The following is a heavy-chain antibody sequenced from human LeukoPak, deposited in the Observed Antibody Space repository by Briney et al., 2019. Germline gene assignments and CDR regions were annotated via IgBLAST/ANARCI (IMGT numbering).Heavy chain of an antibody. J-gene: IGHJ4*02. D-gene: IGHD6-19*01. CDR2: ISGSGGST. CDR3: AKGPSKVAVAQPMDY. Sequence: PAGGSLRLSCAASGFTFSSYAMSWVRQAPGKGLEGVSAISGSGGSTYYADSVKGRFTISRDNSKNTLYLQMNSLRAEDTAVYYCAKGPSKVAVAQPMDYWGQGTLVTVSS. V-gene: IGHV3-23*01. CDR1: GFTFSSYA.